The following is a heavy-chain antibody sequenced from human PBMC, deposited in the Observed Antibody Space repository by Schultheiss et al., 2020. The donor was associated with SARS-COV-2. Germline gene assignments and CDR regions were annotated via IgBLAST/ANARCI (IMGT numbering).Heavy chain of an antibody. J-gene: IGHJ5*02. CDR3: ARAPYCSSTSCESGWFDP. CDR1: GGSFSGYY. Sequence: SETLSLTCAVYGGSFSGYYWSWIRQPPGKGLEWIGEINHSGSTNYNPSLKSRVTMSVDTSKNQFSLKLSSVTAADTAVYYCARAPYCSSTSCESGWFDPWGQGTLVTVSS. CDR2: INHSGST. V-gene: IGHV4-34*01. D-gene: IGHD2-2*01.